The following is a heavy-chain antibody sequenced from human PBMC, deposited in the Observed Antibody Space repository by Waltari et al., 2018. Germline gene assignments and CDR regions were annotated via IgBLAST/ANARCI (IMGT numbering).Heavy chain of an antibody. CDR3: ARTAAAGSGGDYYFDY. CDR2: IYISGST. Sequence: QVQLQESGPGLMKPSETLSLTCTVSGGSISGYYWSWIRQPAGKGLEWIGRIYISGSTNYNPSLKSRVTMSVDTVKNQFSLKVSSVTAADTAVYYCARTAAAGSGGDYYFDYWGLGTLVTVSS. J-gene: IGHJ4*02. CDR1: GGSISGYY. V-gene: IGHV4-4*07. D-gene: IGHD6-13*01.